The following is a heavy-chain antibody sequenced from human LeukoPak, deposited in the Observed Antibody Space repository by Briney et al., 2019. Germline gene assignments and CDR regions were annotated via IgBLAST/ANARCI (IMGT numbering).Heavy chain of an antibody. CDR1: GGTFSSYA. CDR2: IIPILGIA. J-gene: IGHJ4*02. V-gene: IGHV1-69*04. Sequence: GASVKVSCKASGGTFSSYAISWVRQAPGQGLEWMGRIIPILGIANYAQKFQGRATITADKSTSTAYMELSSRRSEDTAVYYCAGTYYYGSGSYYPLDYWGQGTLVTVSS. CDR3: AGTYYYGSGSYYPLDY. D-gene: IGHD3-10*01.